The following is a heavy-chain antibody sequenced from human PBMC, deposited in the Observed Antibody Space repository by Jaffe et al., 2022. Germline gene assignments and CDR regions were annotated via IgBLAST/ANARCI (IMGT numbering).Heavy chain of an antibody. D-gene: IGHD4-17*01. CDR2: INSDGSST. V-gene: IGHV3-74*01. J-gene: IGHJ4*02. CDR3: ARASDYGDYEYYFDY. Sequence: EVQLVESGGGLVQPGGSLRLSCAASGFTFSSYWMHWVRQAPGKGLVWVSRINSDGSSTSYADSVKGRFTISRDNAKNTLYLQMNSLRAEDTAVYYCARASDYGDYEYYFDYWGQGTLVTVSS. CDR1: GFTFSSYW.